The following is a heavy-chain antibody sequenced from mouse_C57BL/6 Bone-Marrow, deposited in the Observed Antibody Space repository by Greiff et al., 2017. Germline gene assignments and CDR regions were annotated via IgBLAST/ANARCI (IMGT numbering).Heavy chain of an antibody. CDR3: TTGVSNPAWFAY. Sequence: VQLQQSGAELVRPGASVKLSCPASGFNIKDDYMHWVKQRPEQGLEWIGWIDPENGDTEYASKFQGKATITADPSSNTAYLQLSSLTSEDTAVYYCTTGVSNPAWFAYWGQGTLVTVSA. CDR1: GFNIKDDY. V-gene: IGHV14-4*01. CDR2: IDPENGDT. D-gene: IGHD2-5*01. J-gene: IGHJ3*01.